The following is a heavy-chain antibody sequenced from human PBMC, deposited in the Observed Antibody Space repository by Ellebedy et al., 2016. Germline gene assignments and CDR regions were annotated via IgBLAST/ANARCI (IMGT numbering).Heavy chain of an antibody. J-gene: IGHJ3*02. CDR2: IYYSGST. CDR1: GGSISSSSYY. CDR3: ARERGYCTNGVCYFSAFDI. Sequence: SETLSLXXTVSGGSISSSSYYWGWIRQPPGKGLEWIGSIYYSGSTYYNPSLKSRVTISVDTSKNQFSLKLSSVTAADTAVYYCARERGYCTNGVCYFSAFDIWGQGTMVTVSS. D-gene: IGHD2-8*01. V-gene: IGHV4-39*07.